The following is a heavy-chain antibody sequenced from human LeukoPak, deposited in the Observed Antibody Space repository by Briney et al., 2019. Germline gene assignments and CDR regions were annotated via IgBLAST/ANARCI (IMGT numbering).Heavy chain of an antibody. D-gene: IGHD2-2*01. Sequence: GGSLRLSCAASGFTFNSYGMHWVRQAPGKGLEWVAVIWYDGSITYYADSVKGRFTISRDNSKKTLYLQMNSLRAEDTAVYYCARDRYCSSTSCSGTFDYWGQGTLVTVSS. V-gene: IGHV3-33*01. CDR2: IWYDGSIT. J-gene: IGHJ4*02. CDR1: GFTFNSYG. CDR3: ARDRYCSSTSCSGTFDY.